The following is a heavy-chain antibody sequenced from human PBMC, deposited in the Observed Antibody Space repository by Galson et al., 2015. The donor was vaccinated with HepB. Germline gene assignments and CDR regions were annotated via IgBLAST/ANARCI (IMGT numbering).Heavy chain of an antibody. Sequence: SLRLSCAASGFTFSNAWMSWVRQAPGKGLEWVGRIKSITDGGTTDYAAPVKGRFTISRDDSKNTLYLQMNSLKTEDTAVYYCTTDYYYDSSGYYNYWGQGTLVTVSS. CDR1: GFTFSNAW. V-gene: IGHV3-15*01. CDR2: IKSITDGGTT. D-gene: IGHD3-22*01. J-gene: IGHJ4*02. CDR3: TTDYYYDSSGYYNY.